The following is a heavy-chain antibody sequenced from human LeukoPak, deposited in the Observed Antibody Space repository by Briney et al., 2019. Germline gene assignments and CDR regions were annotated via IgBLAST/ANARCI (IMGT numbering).Heavy chain of an antibody. J-gene: IGHJ3*02. Sequence: SGTLSLTCAVSGGSISSSNWWSWVRQPPGKGLEWIGEIYHSGSTNYNPSLKSRVTISVDMSKNQFSLKLSSVTAADTAVYYCATPYYDYVWGSYAFDIWGQGTMVTVSS. CDR2: IYHSGST. D-gene: IGHD3-16*01. CDR3: ATPYYDYVWGSYAFDI. CDR1: GGSISSSNW. V-gene: IGHV4-4*02.